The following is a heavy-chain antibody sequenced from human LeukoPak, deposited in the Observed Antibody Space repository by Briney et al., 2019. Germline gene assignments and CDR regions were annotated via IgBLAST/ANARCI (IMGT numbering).Heavy chain of an antibody. J-gene: IGHJ4*02. CDR3: ARGRIPVVPHFDY. D-gene: IGHD2-21*01. CDR2: ISHSGANT. Sequence: GRSLRLSCAASGFTFSDSAMDWVRQAPGRGLEWVSLISHSGANTFFADSVKGRFSVSRDNAKNSRNLQMNSLRDEDTAVYFCARGRIPVVPHFDYWGQGTLVTVSS. V-gene: IGHV3-23*01. CDR1: GFTFSDSA.